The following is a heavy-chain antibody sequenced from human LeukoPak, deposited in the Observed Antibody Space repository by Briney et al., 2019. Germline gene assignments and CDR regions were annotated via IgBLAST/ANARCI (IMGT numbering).Heavy chain of an antibody. J-gene: IGHJ4*02. CDR3: ASEGLRFLEWLYFDY. D-gene: IGHD3-3*01. V-gene: IGHV3-66*02. CDR2: IYSGGST. CDR1: GFTVSSNY. Sequence: GGSLRLSCAASGFTVSSNYMSWVRQAPGKGLEWVSVIYSGGSTYYADSVKGRFTISRDNSKNTLYLQMNSLRAGDTAVHYCASEGLRFLEWLYFDYWGQGTLVTVSS.